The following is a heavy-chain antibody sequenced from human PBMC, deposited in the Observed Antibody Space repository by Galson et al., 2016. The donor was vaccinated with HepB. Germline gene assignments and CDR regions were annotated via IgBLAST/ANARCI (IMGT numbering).Heavy chain of an antibody. Sequence: SLRLSCAASGFIFSSHGMHWVRQTPGKGLEWVAVVSNDWSDTYYAHSVKGRFTVSRDNSKNTLYLHMNTLGAEDTALYYCARAGDFDLLAGFDYWGQGTPVTVSS. J-gene: IGHJ4*02. CDR3: ARAGDFDLLAGFDY. V-gene: IGHV3-30*03. D-gene: IGHD3-9*01. CDR2: VSNDWSDT. CDR1: GFIFSSHG.